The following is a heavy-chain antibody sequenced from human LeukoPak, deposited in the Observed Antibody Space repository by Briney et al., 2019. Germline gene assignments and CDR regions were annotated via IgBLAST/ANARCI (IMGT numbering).Heavy chain of an antibody. CDR1: GYTFTGYY. V-gene: IGHV1-18*04. D-gene: IGHD2-2*01. J-gene: IGHJ4*02. CDR3: ARPGVVGCLDY. CDR2: ISAYNGNT. Sequence: ASVKVSCKASGYTFTGYYMHWVRQAPGQGLEWMGWISAYNGNTNYAQKLQGRVTMTTDTSTSTAYMELRSLRSDDTAVYYCARPGVVGCLDYWGQGTLVTVSS.